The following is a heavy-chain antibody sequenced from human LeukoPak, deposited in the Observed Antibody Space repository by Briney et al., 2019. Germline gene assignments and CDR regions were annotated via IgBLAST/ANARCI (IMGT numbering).Heavy chain of an antibody. V-gene: IGHV3-33*08. Sequence: PGGSLRLSCAASGFTFSSYAMSWVRQAPGKGLEWVAVVWYDGNTKYYADSVKGRFTISRDNSMNTLYLQMNSLRAEDTAVYYCARDYYYGSGSRRNDASDIWGQGTMVIVSS. J-gene: IGHJ3*02. CDR3: ARDYYYGSGSRRNDASDI. CDR2: VWYDGNTK. CDR1: GFTFSSYA. D-gene: IGHD3-10*01.